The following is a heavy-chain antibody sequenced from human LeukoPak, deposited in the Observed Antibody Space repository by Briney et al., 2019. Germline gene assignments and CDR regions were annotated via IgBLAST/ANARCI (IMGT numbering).Heavy chain of an antibody. CDR2: ISAYNGNT. J-gene: IGHJ3*02. Sequence: ASVKVSCTASGYTFTSHGISWVRQAPGQGLEWMGWISAYNGNTNYAQKLQGRVTMTTDTSTSTAYMELRSLRSDDTAVYYCARGGITIFGVAPDAFDIWGQGTMVTVSS. CDR1: GYTFTSHG. D-gene: IGHD3-3*01. V-gene: IGHV1-18*01. CDR3: ARGGITIFGVAPDAFDI.